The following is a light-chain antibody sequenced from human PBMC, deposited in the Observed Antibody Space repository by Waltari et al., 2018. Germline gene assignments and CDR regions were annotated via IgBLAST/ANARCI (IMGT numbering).Light chain of an antibody. V-gene: IGLV2-11*01. CDR3: CSYAGSYTWV. Sequence: SALTQPRSVSVSPGQSVTISCTGTTNDLGSYNYVSWYQQHPGKAPKLIILDVTKRPSGVPDRLSGSKSGNTASLTISGLRAEDEAEYYCCSYAGSYTWVFGGGTKLTVV. CDR1: TNDLGSYNY. J-gene: IGLJ3*02. CDR2: DVT.